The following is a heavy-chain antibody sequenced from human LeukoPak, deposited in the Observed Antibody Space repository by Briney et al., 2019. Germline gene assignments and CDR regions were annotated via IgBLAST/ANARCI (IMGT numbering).Heavy chain of an antibody. CDR2: INHSGST. CDR1: GGSISSYY. J-gene: IGHJ2*01. CDR3: ARRSYCTNGVCPAYWYFDL. V-gene: IGHV4-34*01. Sequence: PSETLSLTCTVSGGSISSYYWSWIRQPPGKGLEWIGEINHSGSTNYNPSLKSRVTISVDTSKNQFSLKLSSVTAADTAVYYCARRSYCTNGVCPAYWYFDLWGRGTLVTVSS. D-gene: IGHD2-8*01.